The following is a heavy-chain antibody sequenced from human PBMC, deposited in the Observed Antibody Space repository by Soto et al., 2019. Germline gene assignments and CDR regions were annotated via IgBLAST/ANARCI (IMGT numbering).Heavy chain of an antibody. V-gene: IGHV3-23*01. D-gene: IGHD3-22*01. J-gene: IGHJ4*02. CDR1: GFTFSSYA. CDR3: ARATRKFRPKASSGYYQYSSQIDY. Sequence: EVQLLESGGGLVQPGGSLRLSCAASGFTFSSYAMSWVRQAPGKGLEWVSAISGSGDSTYYADSVKGRFTISRDNSKNTLYLQMNSLRAEDTAVYYCARATRKFRPKASSGYYQYSSQIDYWGQGTLVTVSS. CDR2: ISGSGDST.